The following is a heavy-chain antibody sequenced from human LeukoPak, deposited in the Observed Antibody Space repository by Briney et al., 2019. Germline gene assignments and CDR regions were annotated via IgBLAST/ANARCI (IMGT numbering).Heavy chain of an antibody. D-gene: IGHD2-21*02. V-gene: IGHV4-31*11. J-gene: IGHJ4*02. Sequence: SETLSLTCAVYGGSFSGYYWSWIRQHPGKGLEWIGYIYYSGSTYYNPSLKSRVTISVDTSKNQFSLKLSSVTAADTAVYYCARCFVGGDFDPYYFDYWGQGTLVTVSS. CDR1: GGSFSGYY. CDR3: ARCFVGGDFDPYYFDY. CDR2: IYYSGST.